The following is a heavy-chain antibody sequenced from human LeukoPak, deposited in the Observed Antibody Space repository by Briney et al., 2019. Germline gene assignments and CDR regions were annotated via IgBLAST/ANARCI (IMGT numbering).Heavy chain of an antibody. Sequence: GGSLRLSCAASGFNFDDYTMHWVRQPPGKGLEWVSLLSWDSSSIYYADSVKGRFIISRDNSKNSLYLQMTSLRTEDTALYYCVKHAGNWRLEYWGQGTLVTVSS. CDR2: LSWDSSSI. V-gene: IGHV3-43*01. CDR1: GFNFDDYT. J-gene: IGHJ4*02. D-gene: IGHD1-20*01. CDR3: VKHAGNWRLEY.